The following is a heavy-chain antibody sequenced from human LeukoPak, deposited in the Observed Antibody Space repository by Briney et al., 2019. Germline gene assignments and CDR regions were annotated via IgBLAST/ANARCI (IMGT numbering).Heavy chain of an antibody. CDR1: GGSISSGGYY. V-gene: IGHV4-30-2*01. D-gene: IGHD1-26*01. Sequence: QTLSLTCTVSGGSISSGGYYWSWIRQPPGKGLEWIGYIYHSGSTHYNPSLKSRVTISVDRSKNQFSLKLSSVTAADTAVYYCARDGRGGGAKTYWGQGTLVTVSS. J-gene: IGHJ4*02. CDR3: ARDGRGGGAKTY. CDR2: IYHSGST.